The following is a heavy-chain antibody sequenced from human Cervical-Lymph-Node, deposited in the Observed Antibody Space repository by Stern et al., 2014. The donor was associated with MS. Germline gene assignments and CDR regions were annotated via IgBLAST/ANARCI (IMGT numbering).Heavy chain of an antibody. D-gene: IGHD3-3*01. CDR2: IDPSDAYT. J-gene: IGHJ4*02. V-gene: IGHV5-10-1*03. CDR1: GYSFTTYW. CDR3: ARLELWSGYHTAGDH. Sequence: EVQLVESGAEVKKPGESLRISCQASGYSFTTYWITWVRQMPGKGLEWVGRIDPSDAYTNYSPSFQGHVTISTDKTIGTAYLRWSSLKASDTAMYYCARLELWSGYHTAGDHWGQGTLVTVSS.